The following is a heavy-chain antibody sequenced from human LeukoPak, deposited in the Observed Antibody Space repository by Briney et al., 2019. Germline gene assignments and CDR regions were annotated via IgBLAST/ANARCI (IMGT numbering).Heavy chain of an antibody. J-gene: IGHJ4*02. CDR2: ISSSGSTI. CDR3: ARDGDGGALFDY. V-gene: IGHV3-48*03. CDR1: GFTFSSYE. Sequence: GGSLRFSCAASGFTFSSYEMNWVRQAPGKGLEWVSYISSSGSTIYYADSVKGRFTISRDNAKNSLYLQMNSLRAEDTAVYYCARDGDGGALFDYWGQGTLVTVSS. D-gene: IGHD3-16*01.